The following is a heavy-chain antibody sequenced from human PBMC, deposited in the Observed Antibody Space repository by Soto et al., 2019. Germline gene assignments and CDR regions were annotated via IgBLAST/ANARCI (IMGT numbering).Heavy chain of an antibody. V-gene: IGHV3-30-3*01. CDR2: ISYDGTNK. Sequence: QVQLVESGGDVVQPGRSLRLSCVASGFTFSSYALHWVRQAPGKGLEWVAVISYDGTNKYYADSVKGRFTISRDNSKNTLYLQMNSLRAEDTAVYYCVRLRGGDFWSGEGYYYGMDVWGQGTTVTVSS. J-gene: IGHJ6*02. D-gene: IGHD3-3*01. CDR3: VRLRGGDFWSGEGYYYGMDV. CDR1: GFTFSSYA.